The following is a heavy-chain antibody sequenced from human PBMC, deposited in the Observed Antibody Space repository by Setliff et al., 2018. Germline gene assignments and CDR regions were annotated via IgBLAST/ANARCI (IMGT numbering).Heavy chain of an antibody. V-gene: IGHV4-34*01. CDR2: SKYRGNT. CDR1: GGSFSDYY. D-gene: IGHD3-22*01. J-gene: IGHJ3*02. Sequence: SETLSLTCAVYGGSFSDYYWSWFRQSPGKGLEWIGESKYRGNTNYNAPLKSRVTISVDTSKNQLFLKLSSVTAADTAVYYCARNKADDKSGADTFDIWGQGTMVTVSS. CDR3: ARNKADDKSGADTFDI.